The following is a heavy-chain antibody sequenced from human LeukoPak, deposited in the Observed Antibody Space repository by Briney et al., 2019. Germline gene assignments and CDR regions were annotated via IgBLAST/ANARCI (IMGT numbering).Heavy chain of an antibody. D-gene: IGHD3-10*01. CDR2: ISRGSSRR. J-gene: IGHJ4*02. CDR1: AFPFSTYS. Sequence: GGSLRLSCAASAFPFSTYSMNWVRQAPGKGLEWVSSISRGSSRRHYADSVKDRFTISRDNAKNSLYLQMNSLRAEDTAVYYCAADAEFDITASFDFWGQGTLVTVSS. CDR3: AADAEFDITASFDF. V-gene: IGHV3-21*01.